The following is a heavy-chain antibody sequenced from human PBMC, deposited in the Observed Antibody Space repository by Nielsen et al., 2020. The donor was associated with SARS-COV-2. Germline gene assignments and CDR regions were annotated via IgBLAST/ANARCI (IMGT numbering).Heavy chain of an antibody. CDR2: IKQDGSEK. CDR3: ARDWGRAFDV. D-gene: IGHD3-16*01. J-gene: IGHJ3*01. CDR1: GFTLSSQW. Sequence: GSLRLSCAASGFTLSSQWMGWVRQAPGKGLEWVADIKQDGSEKVYVDSVKGRFTISRDNAKNSLYLQMNSLRAEDTAIYYCARDWGRAFDVWSQGTMVTVSS. V-gene: IGHV3-7*01.